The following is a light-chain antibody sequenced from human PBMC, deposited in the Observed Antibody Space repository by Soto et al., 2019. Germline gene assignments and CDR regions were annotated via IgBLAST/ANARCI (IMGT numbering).Light chain of an antibody. Sequence: DIQLTQSPSSVSASVGDTVTITCRASQDISSWLAWYQQRPGKAPKLLIYATSNLQSGVPSRFSGSGSGTDFTLTITSLQPEDFASYYCQQADTFPYTFGQGTKLEVK. CDR1: QDISSW. J-gene: IGKJ2*01. CDR3: QQADTFPYT. CDR2: ATS. V-gene: IGKV1D-12*01.